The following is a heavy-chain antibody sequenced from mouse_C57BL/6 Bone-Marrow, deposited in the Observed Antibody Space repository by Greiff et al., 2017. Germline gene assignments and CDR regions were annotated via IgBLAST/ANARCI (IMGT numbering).Heavy chain of an antibody. J-gene: IGHJ2*01. D-gene: IGHD3-1*01. V-gene: IGHV14-4*01. CDR2: IDPENGDT. Sequence: VQLQQSGAELVRPGASVKLSCTASGFNINDDYMHWVKQRPEQGLEWIGWIDPENGDTEYASKFQGKAPITADTSSNTAYLQLSSLTAEDTAGYYCTTAGCDYWGQGTTLTVSS. CDR3: TTAGCDY. CDR1: GFNINDDY.